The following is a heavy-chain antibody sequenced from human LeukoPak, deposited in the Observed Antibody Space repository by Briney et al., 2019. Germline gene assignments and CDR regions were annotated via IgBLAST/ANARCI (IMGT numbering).Heavy chain of an antibody. Sequence: ETLSLTCTVSGGSISSSTYYWGWIRQAPGKGLDWVANIKQDGSEKYYVDSVKGRFTISRDNAKNSLYLQMNSLTAEDTAVYYCLRGMSNWGRGTLVTVSS. CDR3: LRGMSN. CDR2: IKQDGSEK. CDR1: GGSISSSTYY. V-gene: IGHV3-7*03. J-gene: IGHJ4*02.